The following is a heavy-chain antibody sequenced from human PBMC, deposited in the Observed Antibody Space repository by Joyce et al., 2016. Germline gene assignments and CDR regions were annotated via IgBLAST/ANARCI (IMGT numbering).Heavy chain of an antibody. CDR3: TTPSCAN. Sequence: EVQLVEYGGGLVQPGGSLRLSCAASGIIFSNKEMNWVRQAPGKGLEWISSIKRDSSRIHYGDSVRGRFTISRDNARNSLFLEMNSLRVEDTAMYYCTTPSCANWGQGSLVTVSS. CDR2: IKRDSSRI. D-gene: IGHD2-2*01. CDR1: GIIFSNKE. V-gene: IGHV3-48*03. J-gene: IGHJ4*02.